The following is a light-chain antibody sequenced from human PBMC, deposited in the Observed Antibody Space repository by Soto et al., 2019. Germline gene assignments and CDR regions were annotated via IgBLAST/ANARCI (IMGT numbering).Light chain of an antibody. V-gene: IGLV2-14*03. CDR2: GVS. J-gene: IGLJ1*01. CDR3: SSFTGPTTLDV. Sequence: QSALTQPASVSGSPGQSVTISCTGTSSDVGAYKYVSWYQKHPGKAPKLMIYGVSNRPSGVSNRFSGSKSGNTAFLTISVLQPEDEAHYYCSSFTGPTTLDVFGTGTNFTGL. CDR1: SSDVGAYKY.